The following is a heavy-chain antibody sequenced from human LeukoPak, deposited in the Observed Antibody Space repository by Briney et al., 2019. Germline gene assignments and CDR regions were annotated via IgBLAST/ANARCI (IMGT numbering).Heavy chain of an antibody. CDR2: INPNSGDT. D-gene: IGHD2/OR15-2a*01. J-gene: IGHJ4*02. V-gene: IGHV1-2*02. Sequence: ASVKVSRKASGYTFTDYYVHWVRQAPGQGLEWMGWINPNSGDTKYAQKFQGRVTMTRDTSISTAYMELSRLTSDDTAVYFCARQYCITTDCSLIQTYFDYWGQGTLVTVSS. CDR1: GYTFTDYY. CDR3: ARQYCITTDCSLIQTYFDY.